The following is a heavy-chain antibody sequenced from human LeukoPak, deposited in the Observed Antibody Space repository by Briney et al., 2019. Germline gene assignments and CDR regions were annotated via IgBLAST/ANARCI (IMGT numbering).Heavy chain of an antibody. CDR3: ARLDRNYYYLDV. V-gene: IGHV1-2*06. Sequence: GASVNVSCKTSGYTFTVHYMIWVRQAPGQGLEWMGRINPTTGVANYAQKFQGRITVTRATSIKTAYMELSSLRSDDTAVYYCARLDRNYYYLDVWGQGTTVTVSS. CDR1: GYTFTVHY. CDR2: INPTTGVA. J-gene: IGHJ6*03. D-gene: IGHD1-1*01.